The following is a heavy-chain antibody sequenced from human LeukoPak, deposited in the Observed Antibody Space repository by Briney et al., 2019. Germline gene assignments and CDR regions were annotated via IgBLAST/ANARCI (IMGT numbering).Heavy chain of an antibody. CDR3: AKDILQYNRNSDY. CDR1: GFTLDDYA. J-gene: IGHJ4*02. CDR2: ISGDGGST. Sequence: GGSLRLSCAASGFTLDDYAMHSVRQAPGKGLEWVSLISGDGGSTYYADSVKGRFTISRDNSKNSLYLQMNSLRTEDTALYYCAKDILQYNRNSDYWGQGTLVTVSS. V-gene: IGHV3-43*02. D-gene: IGHD1-7*01.